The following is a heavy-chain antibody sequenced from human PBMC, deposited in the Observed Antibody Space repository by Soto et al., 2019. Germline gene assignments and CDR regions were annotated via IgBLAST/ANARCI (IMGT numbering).Heavy chain of an antibody. CDR3: ARDLSGDYGALDT. V-gene: IGHV3-33*01. Sequence: HPGGSLGLSCAPSGFTFSSYGMHWARQAPGKGLEWVAVIWYDGSNKVYADSVKGRFTISRDNSKNTLYLQMNSLRAEDTAVYYCARDLSGDYGALDTWGQGTMVTVSS. J-gene: IGHJ3*02. CDR1: GFTFSSYG. CDR2: IWYDGSNK. D-gene: IGHD4-17*01.